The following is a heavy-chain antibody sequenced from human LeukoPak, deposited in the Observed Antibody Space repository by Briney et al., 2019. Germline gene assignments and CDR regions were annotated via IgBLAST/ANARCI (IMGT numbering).Heavy chain of an antibody. Sequence: GWSLRLSCAASGFTFSRHWMHWVRQAPGKGLVWVSRIYGDGSRISYADSVKGRFTISRDNAKNTPFLQMNSLRAEDTAVYYCARATPGWWELQRWGQGTLVTVSS. J-gene: IGHJ4*02. CDR2: IYGDGSRI. D-gene: IGHD1-26*01. CDR3: ARATPGWWELQR. V-gene: IGHV3-74*01. CDR1: GFTFSRHW.